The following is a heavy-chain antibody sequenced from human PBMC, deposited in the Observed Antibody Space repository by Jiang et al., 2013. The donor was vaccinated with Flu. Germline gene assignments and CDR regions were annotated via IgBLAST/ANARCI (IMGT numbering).Heavy chain of an antibody. CDR2: INTNTGNP. D-gene: IGHD2-15*01. CDR3: ARIVVVGTTDWFDP. CDR1: GYTFTSYG. Sequence: SGAEVKKPGASVKVSCKASGYTFTSYGVNWVRQVPGQGLEWMGWINTNTGNPTYAQGFTGRFVFSLDTSVSTAYLQISSLKAEDTAFYYCARIVVVGTTDWFDPWGQGTL. J-gene: IGHJ5*02. V-gene: IGHV7-4-1*02.